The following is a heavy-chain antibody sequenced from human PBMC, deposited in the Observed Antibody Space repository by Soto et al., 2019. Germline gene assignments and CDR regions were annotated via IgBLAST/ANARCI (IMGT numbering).Heavy chain of an antibody. J-gene: IGHJ4*02. CDR2: IYSGGYT. V-gene: IGHV3-53*01. CDR3: ATTPGGGGY. Sequence: EVQLVESGGGLIQPGGSLRLSCAVSGFTVSNNYMSWVRQAPGKGLEGVSVIYSGGYTAYGDSVKGRFTISRDNSKNTLYPQKKARGAAAPAVFFGATTPGGGGYWGQGTLVTVSS. CDR1: GFTVSNNY. D-gene: IGHD3-10*01.